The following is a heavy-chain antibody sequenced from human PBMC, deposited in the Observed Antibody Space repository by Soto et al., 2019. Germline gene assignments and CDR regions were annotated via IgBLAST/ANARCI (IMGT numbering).Heavy chain of an antibody. CDR2: ISSSGSTI. D-gene: IGHD3-10*01. V-gene: IGHV3-48*03. CDR3: AFTYYYGSGSKTPDFYYFDY. Sequence: GGSLRLSCAASGFTFSSYEMNWVRQAPGKGLEWVSYISSSGSTIYYADSVKGRFTISRDDAKNSLYLQMNSLRAEDTAVYYCAFTYYYGSGSKTPDFYYFDYWGQGTLVTVSS. J-gene: IGHJ4*02. CDR1: GFTFSSYE.